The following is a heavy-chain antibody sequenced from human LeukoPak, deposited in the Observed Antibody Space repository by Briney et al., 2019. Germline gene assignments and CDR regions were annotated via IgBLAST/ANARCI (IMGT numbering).Heavy chain of an antibody. CDR1: GFTFSSYW. CDR3: ARVRYYGSGTSFWPRFDY. J-gene: IGHJ4*02. D-gene: IGHD3-10*01. Sequence: PGGSLRLSCAASGFTFSSYWMSWVRQAPGKGLEWVANIKQDGSEKYYVDSVKGRFTISRDNAKNSLYLQMSSLRAEDTAVYYCARVRYYGSGTSFWPRFDYWGQGTLVTVSS. CDR2: IKQDGSEK. V-gene: IGHV3-7*01.